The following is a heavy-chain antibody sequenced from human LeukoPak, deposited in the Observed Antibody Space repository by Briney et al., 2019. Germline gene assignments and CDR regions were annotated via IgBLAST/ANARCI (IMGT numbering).Heavy chain of an antibody. CDR1: GFTFGGYG. J-gene: IGHJ4*02. CDR3: TRYNNDHFDY. V-gene: IGHV3-33*01. D-gene: IGHD1-14*01. Sequence: PGRSLRLSCAGSGFTFGGYGMHWFRQTPGKGLEWVAVIAYDGCRAFCADSVKGRFTISRDNSKNTMSVQMDDLRAEDTAVYYCTRYNNDHFDYWGQGTLVTVSS. CDR2: IAYDGCRA.